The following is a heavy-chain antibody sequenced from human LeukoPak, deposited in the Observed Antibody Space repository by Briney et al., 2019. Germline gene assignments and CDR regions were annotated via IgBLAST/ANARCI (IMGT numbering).Heavy chain of an antibody. D-gene: IGHD2-2*01. CDR3: ARAREVSTTLLRTYYFDY. V-gene: IGHV4-34*01. Sequence: PSETLSLTCDVSGGSCDDYYCSWTRQPPGKGLEWIGEIHPHGIFYYNSSLVSRVTISIDTSKTQFSLRLTSVTAADTAVYYCARAREVSTTLLRTYYFDYWGQGALVTVSS. J-gene: IGHJ4*02. CDR2: IHPHGIF. CDR1: GGSCDDYY.